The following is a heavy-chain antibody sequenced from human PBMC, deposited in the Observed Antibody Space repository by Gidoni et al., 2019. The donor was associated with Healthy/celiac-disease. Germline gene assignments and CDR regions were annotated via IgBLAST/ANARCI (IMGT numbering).Heavy chain of an antibody. Sequence: QLQLQESGPGLVKPSETLSLTCTVPGGSISSSSYYWGWIRQPPGKGLEWIGSIYYSGSTYYNPSLKSRVTISVDTSKNQFSLKLSSVTAADTAVYYCARGGSSGWYWVYWGQGTLVTVSS. J-gene: IGHJ4*02. CDR1: GGSISSSSYY. CDR3: ARGGSSGWYWVY. V-gene: IGHV4-39*07. D-gene: IGHD6-19*01. CDR2: IYYSGST.